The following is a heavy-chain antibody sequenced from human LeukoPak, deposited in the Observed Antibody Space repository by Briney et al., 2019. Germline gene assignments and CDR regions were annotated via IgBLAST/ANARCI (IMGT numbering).Heavy chain of an antibody. V-gene: IGHV4-59*01. CDR2: IHSSGSA. D-gene: IGHD1-26*01. CDR1: DGSITTYY. Sequence: PSETLSLTCTVSDGSITTYYWSWIRQPPGKGLEWIGQIHSSGSANYNPSLKSRGAMSLDASKTQFSVRVSSVTAADTAIYYCARDILAVGATHYFDYWGQGSLVTVPS. J-gene: IGHJ4*02. CDR3: ARDILAVGATHYFDY.